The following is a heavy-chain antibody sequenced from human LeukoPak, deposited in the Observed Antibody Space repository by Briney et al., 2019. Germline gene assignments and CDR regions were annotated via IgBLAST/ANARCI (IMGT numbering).Heavy chain of an antibody. V-gene: IGHV3-74*01. CDR3: ARSPTYYDILTGYYPAYYFDY. J-gene: IGHJ4*02. Sequence: GGSLRLSCAASGFTFSSYWMHWVRQAPGKGLVWVSRINSDGSSTSYADSVKGRFTISRDNAKNTLYLQMNSLGAEDTAVYYCARSPTYYDILTGYYPAYYFDYWGQGTLVTVSS. CDR1: GFTFSSYW. D-gene: IGHD3-9*01. CDR2: INSDGSST.